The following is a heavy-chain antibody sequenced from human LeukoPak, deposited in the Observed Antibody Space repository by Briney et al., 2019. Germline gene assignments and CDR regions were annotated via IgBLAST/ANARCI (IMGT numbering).Heavy chain of an antibody. J-gene: IGHJ4*02. CDR3: VATVTILDY. D-gene: IGHD4-17*01. V-gene: IGHV3-23*01. CDR2: ISGSGGST. CDR1: GFTFSSYA. Sequence: GGSLELSRAASGFTFSSYAMSWVRQAPGKGLEWVSAISGSGGSTFYADSVKGRFTISRDNSKNTLYLQMNSLRAEDTAIYYCVATVTILDYWGQGTLVTVSS.